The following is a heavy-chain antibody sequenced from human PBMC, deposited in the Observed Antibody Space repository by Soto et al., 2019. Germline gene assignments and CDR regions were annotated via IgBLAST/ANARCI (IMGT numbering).Heavy chain of an antibody. D-gene: IGHD5-12*01. CDR3: AKYTGDGSTKGGMVV. CDR1: GFTFDDYA. Sequence: SLRLSCAASGFTFDDYAMHWVRQAPGKGLEWVSGISWNSGSIGYADSVKGRFTISRDNAKNSLYLQMNSLRAEDTALYYCAKYTGDGSTKGGMVVWGQGTTVTVP. J-gene: IGHJ6*02. CDR2: ISWNSGSI. V-gene: IGHV3-9*01.